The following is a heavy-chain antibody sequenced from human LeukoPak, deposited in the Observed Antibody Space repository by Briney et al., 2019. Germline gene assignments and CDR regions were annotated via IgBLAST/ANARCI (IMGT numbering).Heavy chain of an antibody. CDR3: ARGLVVGGTGVWAFDI. Sequence: GDSLTLSCAASGLTVSNNYMSWAPQAPGKGREGVAVIYKVGNTFYADFVKGRFTISRDNSKNTLYLQMNSLRAEETALYYCARGLVVGGTGVWAFDIWGQGTMVTVSS. V-gene: IGHV3-66*01. CDR2: IYKVGNT. D-gene: IGHD1-26*01. J-gene: IGHJ3*02. CDR1: GLTVSNNY.